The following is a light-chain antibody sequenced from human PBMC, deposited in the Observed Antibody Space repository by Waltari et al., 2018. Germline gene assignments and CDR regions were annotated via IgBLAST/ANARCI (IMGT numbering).Light chain of an antibody. J-gene: IGKJ1*01. V-gene: IGKV3-15*01. CDR2: GAS. CDR1: QNISRH. CDR3: HQYHDWPQT. Sequence: EIVMTQSPTTLSVSPGERATLPCRASQNISRHSAWSQHTAGQAPRLLIYGASSRATGIPARFSGSGSGTELTLTISSLQSEDFAVYYCHQYHDWPQTFGQGTKVELK.